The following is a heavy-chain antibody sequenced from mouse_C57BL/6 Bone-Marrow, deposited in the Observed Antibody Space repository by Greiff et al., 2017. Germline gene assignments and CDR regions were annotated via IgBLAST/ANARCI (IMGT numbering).Heavy chain of an antibody. J-gene: IGHJ4*01. CDR3: ARQTIVTARDYAMDY. V-gene: IGHV1-26*01. D-gene: IGHD2-5*01. CDR2: INPNNGGT. Sequence: EVQLQQSGPELVKPGASVKISCKASGYTFTDYYMNWVKQSHGKSLEWIGDINPNNGGTSYNQKFKGKATLTVDKSSSTAYMGLSSLTSEDSAVYYCARQTIVTARDYAMDYWGQGTSVTVSS. CDR1: GYTFTDYY.